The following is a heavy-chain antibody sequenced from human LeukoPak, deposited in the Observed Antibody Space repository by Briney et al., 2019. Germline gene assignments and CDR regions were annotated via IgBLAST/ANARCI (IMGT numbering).Heavy chain of an antibody. Sequence: SETLSLTCAVYGGSFSGYYWSWIRQPPGKGLEWIGEINHSGSTNYNPSLKSRVTISVDTSKNQFSLKLSSVTAADTTVYDGARGSWRGVGYSGLIRTLYYFDYWGQGTLVTVSS. J-gene: IGHJ4*02. CDR3: ARGSWRGVGYSGLIRTLYYFDY. D-gene: IGHD5-12*01. V-gene: IGHV4-34*01. CDR1: GGSFSGYY. CDR2: INHSGST.